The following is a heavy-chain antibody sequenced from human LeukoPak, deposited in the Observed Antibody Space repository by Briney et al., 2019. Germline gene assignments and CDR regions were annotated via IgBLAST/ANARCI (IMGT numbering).Heavy chain of an antibody. D-gene: IGHD3-3*01. V-gene: IGHV3-23*01. CDR2: ISGSGGST. J-gene: IGHJ4*02. CDR1: GFTFSSFA. CDR3: AKDGENFDFWSGYQGDYFDY. Sequence: GGSLRLSCTTSGFTFSSFAMSWVRQAPGKGLEWVSGISGSGGSTYYADSVKGRFTISRDNTKNTLYLQVDNLRDEATAVYYCAKDGENFDFWSGYQGDYFDYWGQGTLVTVSS.